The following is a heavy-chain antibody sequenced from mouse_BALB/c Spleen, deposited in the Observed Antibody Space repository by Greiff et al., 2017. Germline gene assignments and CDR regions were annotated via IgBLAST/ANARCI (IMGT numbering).Heavy chain of an antibody. CDR1: GFTFSSHA. CDR3: SGGADGYYGDY. Sequence: EVKLMESGGGLVKPGGSLKLPCAASGFTFSSHAMSWVRQTAEKRLEWVASFSSGGSTYYPDSVKGRFTITRDNARNILYLQMSSLRSEDTAMYYCSGGADGYYGDYWGQGTTLTVSS. J-gene: IGHJ2*01. D-gene: IGHD2-3*01. CDR2: FSSGGST. V-gene: IGHV5-6-5*01.